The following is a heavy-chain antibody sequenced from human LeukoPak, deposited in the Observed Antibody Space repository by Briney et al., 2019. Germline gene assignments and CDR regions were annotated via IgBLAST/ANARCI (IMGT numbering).Heavy chain of an antibody. J-gene: IGHJ4*02. D-gene: IGHD6-19*01. Sequence: GGSLRLSCAVSGFTFSSYSMTWVRQAPGKGLEWVVVISYDGSEKHHADPVKGRFTISRDNSKNTLYLQMNSLRAEDTAVYYCASTHSSGDGTIDYWGQGTLVTVSS. CDR2: ISYDGSEK. V-gene: IGHV3-30*03. CDR1: GFTFSSYS. CDR3: ASTHSSGDGTIDY.